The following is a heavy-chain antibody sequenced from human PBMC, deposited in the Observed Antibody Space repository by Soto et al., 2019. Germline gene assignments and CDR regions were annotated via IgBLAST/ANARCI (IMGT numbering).Heavy chain of an antibody. Sequence: ASVNVSCKASGYTFTSYGISWVRQAPGQGLEWMGWISAYNGNTNYAQKLQGRVTMTTDTSTSTAYMELRSLRSDDTAVYYCARDSGYDAYYYYGMDVWGQGTTVTVSS. CDR3: ARDSGYDAYYYYGMDV. J-gene: IGHJ6*02. D-gene: IGHD5-12*01. V-gene: IGHV1-18*01. CDR2: ISAYNGNT. CDR1: GYTFTSYG.